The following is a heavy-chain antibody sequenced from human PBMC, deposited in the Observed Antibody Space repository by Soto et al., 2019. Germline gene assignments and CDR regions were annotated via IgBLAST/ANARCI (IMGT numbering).Heavy chain of an antibody. D-gene: IGHD4-17*01. CDR3: AREKTYDDWAFDC. V-gene: IGHV3-20*04. CDR1: GFTFDDYG. CDR2: IKWNGGST. Sequence: GSLRLSCAASGFTFDDYGMSWVRQAPGKGLEWVSGIKWNGGSTYYTNSVKGRFTISRDNSKNTLYLQMNNLRAEDTAVYYCAREKTYDDWAFDCWGQGTLVTVSS. J-gene: IGHJ4*02.